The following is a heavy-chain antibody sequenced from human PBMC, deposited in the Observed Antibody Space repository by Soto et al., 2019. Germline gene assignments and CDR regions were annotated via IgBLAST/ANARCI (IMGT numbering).Heavy chain of an antibody. CDR2: IIPIFGTA. CDR3: ARSGVGNYYDSSGYPAWFGY. V-gene: IGHV1-69*13. D-gene: IGHD3-22*01. Sequence: SVKVSCKASGGTFSSYAISWVRQAPGQGLEWMGGIIPIFGTANYAQKFQGRVTITADESTCTAYMELSSLRSEDTAVYYCARSGVGNYYDSSGYPAWFGYWGQGTLVTVSS. J-gene: IGHJ4*02. CDR1: GGTFSSYA.